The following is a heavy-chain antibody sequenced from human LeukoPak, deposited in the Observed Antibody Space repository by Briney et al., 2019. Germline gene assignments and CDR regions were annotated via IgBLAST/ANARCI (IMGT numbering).Heavy chain of an antibody. J-gene: IGHJ4*02. CDR2: IRCGGSNK. D-gene: IGHD6-13*01. CDR3: AKSREQQLAPGY. CDR1: GFTFSSYG. V-gene: IGHV3-30*02. Sequence: AGSLRLSCAASGFTFSSYGWHWVPQAPGKGLEWVAFIRCGGSNKYSADSVKGRFTISRDNSKNTLYLHMNSLRAEDTAVYYCAKSREQQLAPGYWGQGTLVTVSS.